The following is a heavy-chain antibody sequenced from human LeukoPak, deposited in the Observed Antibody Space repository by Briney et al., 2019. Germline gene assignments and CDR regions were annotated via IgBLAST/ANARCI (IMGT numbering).Heavy chain of an antibody. Sequence: PSETLSLTCAVYGGSFSGYYWSWIRQPPGKGLEWIGEINHSGSTNYNPSFKSRVTISVDTSKNQFSLKLSSVTAADTAVYYCASFSYGGYYWGQGTLVTVSS. CDR2: INHSGST. V-gene: IGHV4-34*01. D-gene: IGHD3-10*01. J-gene: IGHJ4*02. CDR3: ASFSYGGYY. CDR1: GGSFSGYY.